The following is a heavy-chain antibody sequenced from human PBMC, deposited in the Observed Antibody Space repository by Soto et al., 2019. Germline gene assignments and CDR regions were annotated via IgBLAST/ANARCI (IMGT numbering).Heavy chain of an antibody. J-gene: IGHJ3*02. CDR1: GGSFSGYY. CDR2: INHSGST. Sequence: SETLSLTCAVYGGSFSGYYWSWIRQPPGEGLEWIGEINHSGSTNYNPSLKSRVTISVDTSKNQFSLKLSSVTAADTAVYYCASDLVAAAGTADAFDIWGQGTMVTVSS. D-gene: IGHD6-13*01. V-gene: IGHV4-34*01. CDR3: ASDLVAAAGTADAFDI.